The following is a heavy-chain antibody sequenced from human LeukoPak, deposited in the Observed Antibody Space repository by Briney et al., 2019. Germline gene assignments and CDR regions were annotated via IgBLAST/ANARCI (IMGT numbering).Heavy chain of an antibody. J-gene: IGHJ6*03. Sequence: GGSLRLSCAASGVTFDDYAMHWVRQTPGKGLEWVSGIDWNSGSIDYADSVKGRFTISRDNAKNSLYLQMNNLRAGDTALYYCARGGGIVGASNRYYYYYMDVWGKGTTVTISS. CDR2: IDWNSGSI. V-gene: IGHV3-9*01. D-gene: IGHD1-26*01. CDR3: ARGGGIVGASNRYYYYYMDV. CDR1: GVTFDDYA.